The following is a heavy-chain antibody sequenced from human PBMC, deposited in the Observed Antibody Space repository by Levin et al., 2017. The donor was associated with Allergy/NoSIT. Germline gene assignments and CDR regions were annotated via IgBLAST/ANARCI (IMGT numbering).Heavy chain of an antibody. D-gene: IGHD5-24*01. CDR2: ISYSGTT. CDR3: TRDRRDGDNYVEY. CDR1: GGSISNYY. V-gene: IGHV4-59*01. Sequence: PSETLSLTCTVSGGSISNYYWSWIRQPPGKELEWIGYISYSGTTDYNPSLKSRVTMSVDTSKNQFSLRLNSVTAADTAVYYCTRDRRDGDNYVEYWGQGTLVTVSS. J-gene: IGHJ4*02.